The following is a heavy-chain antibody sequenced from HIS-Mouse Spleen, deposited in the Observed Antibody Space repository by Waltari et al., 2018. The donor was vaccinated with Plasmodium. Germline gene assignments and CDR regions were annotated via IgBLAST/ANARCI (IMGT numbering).Heavy chain of an antibody. CDR3: ARRYFDL. CDR2: MNPNSGNT. Sequence: VQLVESGGGLVQPGGSLRLSCAASGFTFSSYWMSWVRQAPGKGLEGMGWMNPNSGNTGYAQKFQGRVTMTRNTSISTAYMELSSLRSEDTAVFYCARRYFDLWGRGTLVTVSS. J-gene: IGHJ2*01. CDR1: GFTFSSYW. V-gene: IGHV1-8*02.